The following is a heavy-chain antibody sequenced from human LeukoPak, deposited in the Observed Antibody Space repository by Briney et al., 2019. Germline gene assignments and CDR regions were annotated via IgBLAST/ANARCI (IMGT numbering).Heavy chain of an antibody. J-gene: IGHJ4*02. Sequence: SETLSLTCTVSGDSISSSYWIWIRQPPGKGLEWIGYIYYNGLTNYNPSLKSRVTISIHPSKNQFSLNLSSVTAADTAVYYCARDDYYDVRGFNYWGQGTLVTVSS. CDR1: GDSISSSY. V-gene: IGHV4-59*01. D-gene: IGHD3-22*01. CDR3: ARDDYYDVRGFNY. CDR2: IYYNGLT.